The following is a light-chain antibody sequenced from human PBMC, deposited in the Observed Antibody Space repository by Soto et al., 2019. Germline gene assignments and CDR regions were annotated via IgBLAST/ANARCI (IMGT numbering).Light chain of an antibody. Sequence: IVLTKSPGRVCSSTGERATLSCRVSQSVSTSNLAWYQQRPGQAPRLLIYDASNRATGIPARFSGGGSGTDFTLTISSLEPEDFAVYYCQQRSNWPLTFGGGTKVDI. J-gene: IGKJ4*01. CDR1: QSVSTSN. CDR2: DAS. CDR3: QQRSNWPLT. V-gene: IGKV3D-20*02.